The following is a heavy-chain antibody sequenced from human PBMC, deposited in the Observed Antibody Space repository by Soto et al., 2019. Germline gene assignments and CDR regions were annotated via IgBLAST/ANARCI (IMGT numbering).Heavy chain of an antibody. CDR2: IYSGGST. J-gene: IGHJ5*02. CDR1: GFTVSSNY. CDR3: ARDTPNLGDYRFDP. V-gene: IGHV3-53*01. Sequence: RLSCAASGFTVSSNYMSWVRQAPGKGLEWVSVIYSGGSTYYADSVKGRFTISRDNAKNSLYLQMNSLRAEDTAVYYCARDTPNLGDYRFDPWGQGTLVTVSS. D-gene: IGHD4-17*01.